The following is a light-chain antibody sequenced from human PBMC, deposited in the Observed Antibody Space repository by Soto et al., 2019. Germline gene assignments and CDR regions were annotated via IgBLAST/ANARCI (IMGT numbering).Light chain of an antibody. J-gene: IGLJ1*01. CDR2: DVS. V-gene: IGLV2-11*01. Sequence: QSALTQPRSVSGYPGQSVTISCTGTSSDVGGYNYVSWYQQHPGKAPKVMIYDVSERPSGVPDRFSGSKSGNTASLTISGLQAEYEADYYCCSYAGSPRYVLGTGTKLTVL. CDR3: CSYAGSPRYV. CDR1: SSDVGGYNY.